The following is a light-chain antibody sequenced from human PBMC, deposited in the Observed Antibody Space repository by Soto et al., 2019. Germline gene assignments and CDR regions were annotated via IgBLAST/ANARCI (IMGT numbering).Light chain of an antibody. V-gene: IGKV3-15*01. J-gene: IGKJ1*01. Sequence: EVVMTQSPVTLSVSPGERATLSCRASQGISSKLAWFQQKAGQPPRLLIFDASNRANGVPARFSGSGSGTEFTLTVSSLQSEDFAVYYCVQYNNWPRTFGHGTKVEIK. CDR2: DAS. CDR3: VQYNNWPRT. CDR1: QGISSK.